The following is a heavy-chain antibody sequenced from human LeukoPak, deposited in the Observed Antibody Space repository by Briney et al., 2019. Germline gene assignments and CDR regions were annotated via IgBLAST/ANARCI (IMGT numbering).Heavy chain of an antibody. J-gene: IGHJ1*01. V-gene: IGHV1-2*06. D-gene: IGHD5-18*01. CDR3: ASAFYESSDTAMVTRYFQH. Sequence: ASVKVSCKASGGTFSSYAISWVRQAPGQGLEWMGRINPNSGGTNYAQKFQGRVTMTRDTSISTAYMELSRLRSDDTAVYYCASAFYESSDTAMVTRYFQHWGQGTLVTVSS. CDR1: GGTFSSYA. CDR2: INPNSGGT.